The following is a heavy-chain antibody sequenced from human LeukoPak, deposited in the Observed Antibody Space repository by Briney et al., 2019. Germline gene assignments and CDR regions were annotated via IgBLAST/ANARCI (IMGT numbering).Heavy chain of an antibody. Sequence: GGSLRLSCSASGFTFSSYAMHWVRQAPGKGLEYVSAISSNGGSTYYADSVKGRCTISRDNSKNTLYLQMSSLRAEDTAVYYCVRSVCSGGSCNYYYYGMDVWGKGTTVTVSS. CDR3: VRSVCSGGSCNYYYYGMDV. CDR2: ISSNGGST. V-gene: IGHV3-64D*06. J-gene: IGHJ6*04. CDR1: GFTFSSYA. D-gene: IGHD2-15*01.